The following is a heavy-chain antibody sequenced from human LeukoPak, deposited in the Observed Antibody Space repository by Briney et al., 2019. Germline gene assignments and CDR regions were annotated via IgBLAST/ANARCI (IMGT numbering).Heavy chain of an antibody. CDR2: IIPIFGTA. CDR1: GGTFSSYA. CDR3: AKDPSNNIGRKTWVDP. J-gene: IGHJ5*02. D-gene: IGHD2/OR15-2a*01. V-gene: IGHV1-69*01. Sequence: SVKVSCKASGGTFSSYAISWVRQAPGQGLEWMGGIIPIFGTANYAQKFQGRVTITADESPSTAYMELSSLRSDDTAVYYCAKDPSNNIGRKTWVDPWGQGTLVTVSS.